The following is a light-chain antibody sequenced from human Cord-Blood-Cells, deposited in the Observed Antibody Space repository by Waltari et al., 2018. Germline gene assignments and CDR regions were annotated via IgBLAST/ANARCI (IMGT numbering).Light chain of an antibody. CDR3: QQYYSTPWT. CDR2: CAS. CDR1: QSVLYSSNNKNY. V-gene: IGKV4-1*01. J-gene: IGKJ1*01. Sequence: DIVMTQSPDSLAVSLGERATINCKSSQSVLYSSNNKNYLAWYQQQPGQPPKLLIYCASTRESGVPDRFSGSGSGTDFTLAISSLQAVDVAVYYCQQYYSTPWTFDQGTKVEIK.